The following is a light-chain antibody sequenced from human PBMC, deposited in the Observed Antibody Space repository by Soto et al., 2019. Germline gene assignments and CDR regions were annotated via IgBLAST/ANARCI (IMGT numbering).Light chain of an antibody. V-gene: IGKV3-20*01. Sequence: EIVLTQSPGTLSLSPGERATLSCRASQSASSTYLSWYQQKPGQAPRLLIYGASSRATGIPDRFSGSGSGTDFTLTISRLEPEDFAVYYCHQYGSSLWTFGQGTKVEIK. CDR3: HQYGSSLWT. J-gene: IGKJ1*01. CDR2: GAS. CDR1: QSASSTY.